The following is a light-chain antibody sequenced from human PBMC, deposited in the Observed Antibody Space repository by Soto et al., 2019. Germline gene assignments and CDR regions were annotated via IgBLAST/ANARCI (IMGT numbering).Light chain of an antibody. J-gene: IGKJ1*01. V-gene: IGKV1-39*01. Sequence: DIQMTQSPSSLSASVGDRVTITCRASQQINSFLIWYQQKPGKAPKLLIYAASSLQSGVPSRFSGSGFWTDFTLAISSLQPEDFATYYCQQNFNTPPWTFGQGTKVDIK. CDR1: QQINSF. CDR2: AAS. CDR3: QQNFNTPPWT.